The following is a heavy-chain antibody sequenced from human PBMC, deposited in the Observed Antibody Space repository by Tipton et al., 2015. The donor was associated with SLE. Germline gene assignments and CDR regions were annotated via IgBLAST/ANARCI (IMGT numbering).Heavy chain of an antibody. CDR3: AREAAISPVDAFDI. V-gene: IGHV4-61*08. Sequence: TLSLTCTVSGGSISSGDYYWSWFRQPPGKALEWIGYINDSGNTNYNPSLESRVTISLDTSKNQFSLKLSSVTGADTAVYYCAREAAISPVDAFDIWGQGTMVSVSS. D-gene: IGHD2-2*02. J-gene: IGHJ3*02. CDR1: GGSISSGDYY. CDR2: INDSGNT.